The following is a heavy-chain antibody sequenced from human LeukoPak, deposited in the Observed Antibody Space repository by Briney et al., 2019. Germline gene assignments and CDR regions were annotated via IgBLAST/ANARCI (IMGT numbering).Heavy chain of an antibody. CDR1: GFTVSSNY. Sequence: GGSLRLSCAASGFTVSSNYMSWVRQAPGKGLEWVSVIYSGGSTYYADSVKGRFTIPRDSSKNTLYLQMNSLRAEDTAVYYCAKDPPGVVPLYYFDYWGQGTLVTVSS. CDR3: AKDPPGVVPLYYFDY. V-gene: IGHV3-53*01. J-gene: IGHJ4*02. D-gene: IGHD3-3*01. CDR2: IYSGGST.